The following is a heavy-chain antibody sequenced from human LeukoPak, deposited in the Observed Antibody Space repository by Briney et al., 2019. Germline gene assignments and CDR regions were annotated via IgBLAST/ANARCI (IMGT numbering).Heavy chain of an antibody. J-gene: IGHJ4*02. CDR3: STEDKYCTGANCGVF. D-gene: IGHD2-8*02. V-gene: IGHV1-2*02. Sequence: GASVKVSCKASGYTLTEYYIHWVRQAPGQGLEWMGFIIPDSGGTTYQQNFQGRVTMTRDTSISTFYMELSSLRPDDTAVYYCSTEDKYCTGANCGVFWGQGTLVTVSS. CDR1: GYTLTEYY. CDR2: IIPDSGGT.